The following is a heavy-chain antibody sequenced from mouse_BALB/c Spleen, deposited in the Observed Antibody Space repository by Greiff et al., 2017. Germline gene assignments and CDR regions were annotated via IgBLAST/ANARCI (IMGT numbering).Heavy chain of an antibody. V-gene: IGHV14-4*02. CDR2: IDPENGDT. CDR1: GFNIKDYY. J-gene: IGHJ2*01. Sequence: VQLQQSGAELVWSGASVKLSCTASGFNIKDYYMHWVKQRPEQGLEWIGWIDPENGDTEYAPKFQGKATMTADTSSNTAYLQLSSLTSEDTAVYYCNAPYYYGSSPYFDYWGQGTTLTVSS. D-gene: IGHD1-1*01. CDR3: NAPYYYGSSPYFDY.